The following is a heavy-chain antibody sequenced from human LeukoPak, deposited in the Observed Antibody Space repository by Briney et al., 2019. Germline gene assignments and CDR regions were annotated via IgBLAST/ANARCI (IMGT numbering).Heavy chain of an antibody. CDR3: ARDRGYSTFDN. J-gene: IGHJ5*02. CDR1: GFPFSNYW. V-gene: IGHV3-7*01. Sequence: PGGSLRLSCAASGFPFSNYWMSWVRQAPGKGLEWVANMKEDGGEINYVDSVKGRFTISRDSAKNSLYLHMNSLRVEDTAVYYCARDRGYSTFDNWGQGTLVTVSS. CDR2: MKEDGGEI. D-gene: IGHD4-23*01.